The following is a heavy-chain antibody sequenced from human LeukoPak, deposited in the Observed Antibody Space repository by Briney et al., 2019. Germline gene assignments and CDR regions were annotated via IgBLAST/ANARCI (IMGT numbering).Heavy chain of an antibody. CDR3: ASGSRFDY. V-gene: IGHV3-53*04. Sequence: GGSLRLSCAASGFTVSDNYMSWVRQAPGKGLEWVSVIFSGGSIYYTDSVKGRFTISRHNSKNTLYLKMNSLRTEDTAVYYCASGSRFDYWGQGTLVTVRS. D-gene: IGHD5/OR15-5a*01. CDR1: GFTVSDNY. CDR2: IFSGGSI. J-gene: IGHJ4*02.